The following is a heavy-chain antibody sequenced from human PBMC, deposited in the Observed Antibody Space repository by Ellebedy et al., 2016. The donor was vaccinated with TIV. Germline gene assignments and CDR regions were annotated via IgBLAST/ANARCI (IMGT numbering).Heavy chain of an antibody. Sequence: PGGSLRLSCEASGFSVSSNYITWVRQAPGKGLQWVSVIYSGNKTHYADSVRGRFTISRDIFKNTIYLQMHGLRIEDTALYYRVRERFPMPTWGQGTLVIVSS. CDR1: GFSVSSNY. V-gene: IGHV3-66*01. D-gene: IGHD3-16*01. CDR3: VRERFPMPT. CDR2: IYSGNKT. J-gene: IGHJ4*02.